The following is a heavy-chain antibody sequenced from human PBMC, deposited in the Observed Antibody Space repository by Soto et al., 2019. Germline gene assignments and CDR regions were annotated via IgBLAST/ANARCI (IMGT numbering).Heavy chain of an antibody. CDR3: ARDPAPIGWYDY. CDR1: GFTFSNYW. V-gene: IGHV3-74*03. J-gene: IGHJ4*02. CDR2: INSDGRST. Sequence: EVQLVESGGGLVQPGGSLRLSCAASGFTFSNYWMHWVRQAPGKGLVWVSRINSDGRSTMYADSVKGRFTIFRDNANNTLYLQMNSLRGEDTAVYYCARDPAPIGWYDYWGQGTLVTVSS. D-gene: IGHD6-19*01.